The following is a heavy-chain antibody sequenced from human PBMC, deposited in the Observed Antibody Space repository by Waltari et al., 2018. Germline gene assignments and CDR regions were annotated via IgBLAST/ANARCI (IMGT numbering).Heavy chain of an antibody. D-gene: IGHD2-2*01. J-gene: IGHJ6*02. V-gene: IGHV3-53*04. CDR1: GFTVSSNY. CDR2: IYSGGST. Sequence: EVQLVESGGGLVQPGGSLRLSCAASGFTVSSNYMSWVRQAPGKGLEWVSVIYSGGSTYYADSVKGRFTISRHNSKNTLYLQMNSLRAEDTAVYYCARLGTNYYYYGMDVWGQGTTVTVSS. CDR3: ARLGTNYYYYGMDV.